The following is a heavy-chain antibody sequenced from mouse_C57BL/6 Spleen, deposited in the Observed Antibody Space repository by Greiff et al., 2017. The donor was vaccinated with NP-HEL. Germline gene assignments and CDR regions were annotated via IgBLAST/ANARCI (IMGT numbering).Heavy chain of an antibody. V-gene: IGHV14-3*01. D-gene: IGHD1-1*01. CDR1: GFNIKNTY. CDR2: IDPANGTT. J-gene: IGHJ4*01. Sequence: VQLQQSVAELVRPGDSVSLSCTASGFNIKNTYMHWVKQRPEQGLEWIGRIDPANGTTKYAPKFQGQATITADSYSNTAYLQLSSLTSESTAIYYCARSCTAVVRLGYYAMDYWGQGTSVTVSS. CDR3: ARSCTAVVRLGYYAMDY.